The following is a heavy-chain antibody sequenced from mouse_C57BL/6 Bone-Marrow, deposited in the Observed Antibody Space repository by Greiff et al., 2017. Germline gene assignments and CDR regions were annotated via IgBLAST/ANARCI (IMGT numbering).Heavy chain of an antibody. J-gene: IGHJ4*01. CDR3: RGWLLNMDY. CDR2: IYPGNSDT. Sequence: EVKLQQSGTVLARPGASVKLSCKTSGYTFTSYWMHWVQQTPGQGLEWIGAIYPGNSDTSYNQTFKGQAKLTAVTSARTAYMESSRLKNEDSEVYYCRGWLLNMDYWGQGTSVTVSS. CDR1: GYTFTSYW. V-gene: IGHV1-5*01. D-gene: IGHD2-3*01.